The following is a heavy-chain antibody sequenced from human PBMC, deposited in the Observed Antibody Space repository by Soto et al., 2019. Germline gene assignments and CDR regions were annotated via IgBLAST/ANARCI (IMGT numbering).Heavy chain of an antibody. Sequence: QVQLVQSGAEVKKPGASVKVSCKASGYTFTSYAINWVRQATGQGLEWMGWMNPNSGNTGYAQKFQGRVTMTRNTSISTAYMELSSLRSEDTAVYYCARKHLGELSSPPDAFDIWGQGTMVTVSS. D-gene: IGHD3-16*02. CDR2: MNPNSGNT. CDR3: ARKHLGELSSPPDAFDI. J-gene: IGHJ3*02. CDR1: GYTFTSYA. V-gene: IGHV1-8*01.